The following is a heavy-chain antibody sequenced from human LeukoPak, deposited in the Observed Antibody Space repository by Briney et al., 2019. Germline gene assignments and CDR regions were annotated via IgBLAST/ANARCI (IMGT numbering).Heavy chain of an antibody. V-gene: IGHV3-30*04. CDR1: GFTFSSYA. CDR3: ARASILRYFDWLSNPIDY. Sequence: GGSLRLSCAASGFTFSSYAMHWVRQAPGKGLEWVAVISYDGSNKYYADSVKGRFTISRDNSKNTLYLQMKSLRAEDTAVYYCARASILRYFDWLSNPIDYWGQGTLVTVSS. J-gene: IGHJ4*02. CDR2: ISYDGSNK. D-gene: IGHD3-9*01.